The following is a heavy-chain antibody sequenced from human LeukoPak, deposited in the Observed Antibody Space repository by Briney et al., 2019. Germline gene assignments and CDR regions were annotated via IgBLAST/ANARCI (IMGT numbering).Heavy chain of an antibody. Sequence: GGSLRLSCAASGFTLTTYAMYWVRQAPGKGLVWVSRLTADGSSTIYADSVMGRFTVSRDIAKNTLYLEMNSLRAEDTAVYYCARAPMGTPTDCWGRGTLVTVSS. CDR3: ARAPMGTPTDC. V-gene: IGHV3-74*01. D-gene: IGHD7-27*01. J-gene: IGHJ4*02. CDR2: LTADGSST. CDR1: GFTLTTYA.